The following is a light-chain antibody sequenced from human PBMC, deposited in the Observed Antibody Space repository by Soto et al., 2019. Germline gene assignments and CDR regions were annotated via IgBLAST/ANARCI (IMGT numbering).Light chain of an antibody. V-gene: IGKV3-20*01. CDR1: QSIGNNY. J-gene: IGKJ1*01. CDR3: QQYAASPRT. Sequence: EIVLTQSPGTLSLSPRERATLSCRASQSIGNNYLAWYQHKPGQAPRLLIYGASNRAPGIPDRFSGSGSVTDFTLTIRRLEPEDFAIYYCQQYAASPRTFGQGTQVEVK. CDR2: GAS.